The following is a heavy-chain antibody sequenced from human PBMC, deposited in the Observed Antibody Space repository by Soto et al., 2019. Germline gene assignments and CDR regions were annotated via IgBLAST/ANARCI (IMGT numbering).Heavy chain of an antibody. V-gene: IGHV4-30-2*01. CDR3: ASGMVTTLHY. J-gene: IGHJ4*02. CDR1: GGTISSGGYS. Sequence: QLQLQESGSELVKPSQTLSLTCAVSGGTISSGGYSWSWILQPPGKGLEWIGYIYHSGSTYYNPSLKSRVTISVDRSKNQFSLKLSSVTAADTAVYYCASGMVTTLHYWGQGTLVTVSS. CDR2: IYHSGST. D-gene: IGHD4-17*01.